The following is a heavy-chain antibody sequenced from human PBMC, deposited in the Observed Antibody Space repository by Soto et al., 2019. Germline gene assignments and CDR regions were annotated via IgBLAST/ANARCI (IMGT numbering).Heavy chain of an antibody. CDR1: GFTFSSYA. Sequence: EVQLLESGGGLVQPGGSLRLSCAASGFTFSSYAMSWVRQAPGKGLEWVSAISGSGGSTYYADSVKGRFTISRDNSKNTLYLQMNSLRAEDTAVYYCAKGGYCSGGSCYGGIYWYFDIWGRGTLVTVSS. CDR2: ISGSGGST. J-gene: IGHJ2*01. V-gene: IGHV3-23*01. CDR3: AKGGYCSGGSCYGGIYWYFDI. D-gene: IGHD2-15*01.